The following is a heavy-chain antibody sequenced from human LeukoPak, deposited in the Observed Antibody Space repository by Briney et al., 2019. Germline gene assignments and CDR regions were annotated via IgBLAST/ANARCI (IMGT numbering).Heavy chain of an antibody. CDR1: GGSISSGDYY. Sequence: PSQTLSLTCTVSGGSISSGDYYWSWIRQPAGKGLEWIGRIYTSGSTNYNPSLKSRVTMSVDTSKNQFSLKLSSVTAADTAVYYCARDRSLGLDYDFWSGYYHFDYWGQGTLVTVSS. CDR3: ARDRSLGLDYDFWSGYYHFDY. CDR2: IYTSGST. V-gene: IGHV4-61*02. D-gene: IGHD3-3*01. J-gene: IGHJ4*02.